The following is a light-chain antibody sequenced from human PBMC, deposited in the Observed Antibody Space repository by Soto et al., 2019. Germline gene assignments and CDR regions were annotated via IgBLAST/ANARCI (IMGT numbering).Light chain of an antibody. J-gene: IGKJ1*01. V-gene: IGKV3-15*01. Sequence: EIVMTQSPATLSVSPGERATLXXRASQSVSSKLAWYQQKPGQAPRVXIYGASTRATDSPARFSGSGSGTEFTLTISSLQSEDFAVYYCQQYNNWPGTFGQGTKVDIK. CDR2: GAS. CDR1: QSVSSK. CDR3: QQYNNWPGT.